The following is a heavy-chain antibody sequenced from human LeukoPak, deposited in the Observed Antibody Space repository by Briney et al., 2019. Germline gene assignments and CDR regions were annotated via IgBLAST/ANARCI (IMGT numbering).Heavy chain of an antibody. CDR1: GFTFSSYA. Sequence: PGGSLRLSCAASGFTFSSYAMHWVRQAPGKGLEWVAVISYDGSNKYYADSVKGRFTISRDNSKNTLYLQMNSLRAEDTAVYYCAKPEAIAAAGTGHEYFQHWGQGTLVTVSS. CDR3: AKPEAIAAAGTGHEYFQH. D-gene: IGHD6-13*01. V-gene: IGHV3-30-3*02. CDR2: ISYDGSNK. J-gene: IGHJ1*01.